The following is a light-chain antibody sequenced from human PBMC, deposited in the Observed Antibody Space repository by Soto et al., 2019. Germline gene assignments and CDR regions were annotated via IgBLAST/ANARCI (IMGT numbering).Light chain of an antibody. V-gene: IGKV3-20*01. CDR1: QSVSDSY. CDR3: QQYGSSPRT. Sequence: EIVLTQSPGTLSLSPGERATLSCRASQSVSDSYLAWYQQKPGQAPRLLIYASSRATGIPDRFSGSGSGTDFALSISRREPEDFAVYYCQQYGSSPRTVGQGTKLEIK. CDR2: AS. J-gene: IGKJ2*01.